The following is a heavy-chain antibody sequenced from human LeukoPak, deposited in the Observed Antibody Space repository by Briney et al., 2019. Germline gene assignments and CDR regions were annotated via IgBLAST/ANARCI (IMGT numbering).Heavy chain of an antibody. CDR1: GGSISSYY. CDR2: IFYSGST. J-gene: IGHJ4*02. V-gene: IGHV4-59*01. D-gene: IGHD3-10*01. CDR3: ALLNYGSGSYLVH. Sequence: SETLSLTCTVSGGSISSYYWSWIRQPPGKGLEWIGYIFYSGSTNYNPSLKSRVTIAVDTSKNQFSLKLSSVTAADTAVYYCALLNYGSGSYLVHRGQGTLVSVSS.